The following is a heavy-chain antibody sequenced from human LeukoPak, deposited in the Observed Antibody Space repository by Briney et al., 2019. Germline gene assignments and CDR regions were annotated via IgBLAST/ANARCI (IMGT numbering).Heavy chain of an antibody. Sequence: AGGSLRLSCAASGFTFSSYAMHWVRQAPGKGLEWVAVISYDGSNKYYADSVKGRFTISRDNSKNTLYLQMNSLRAEDTAVYYCAREGFDGYGYDYWGQGTLVTVSS. V-gene: IGHV3-30-3*01. CDR3: AREGFDGYGYDY. CDR2: ISYDGSNK. CDR1: GFTFSSYA. J-gene: IGHJ4*02. D-gene: IGHD5-18*01.